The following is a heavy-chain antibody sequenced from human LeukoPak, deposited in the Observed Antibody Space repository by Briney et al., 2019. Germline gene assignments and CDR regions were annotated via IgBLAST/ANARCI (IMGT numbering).Heavy chain of an antibody. Sequence: ASVKVSCKASGYTFTSCYMHWVRQAPGQGLEWMGIINPSGGSTSYAQKFQGRVTMTRDTSTSTVYMELSSLRSEDTAVYYCARDPPNWNDGDYFDYWGQGTLVTVSS. CDR2: INPSGGST. CDR1: GYTFTSCY. D-gene: IGHD1-1*01. J-gene: IGHJ4*02. CDR3: ARDPPNWNDGDYFDY. V-gene: IGHV1-46*01.